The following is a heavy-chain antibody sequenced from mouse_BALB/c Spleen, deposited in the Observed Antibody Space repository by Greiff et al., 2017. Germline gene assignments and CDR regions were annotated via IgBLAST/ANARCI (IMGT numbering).Heavy chain of an antibody. Sequence: EVKLVESGPGLVKPSQSLSLTCSVTGYSITSGYYWNWIRQFPGNKLEWMGYISYDGSNNYNPSLKNRISITRDTSKNQFFLKLNSVTTEDTATYYCASDYYGSSYEAWFAYWGQGTLVTVSA. D-gene: IGHD1-1*01. CDR3: ASDYYGSSYEAWFAY. V-gene: IGHV3-6*02. CDR2: ISYDGSN. J-gene: IGHJ3*01. CDR1: GYSITSGYY.